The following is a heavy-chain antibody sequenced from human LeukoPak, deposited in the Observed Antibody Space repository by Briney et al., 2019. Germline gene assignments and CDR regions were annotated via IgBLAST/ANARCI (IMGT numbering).Heavy chain of an antibody. CDR2: INVDGSTT. CDR3: ARESYCSGGSCYSGRAFDI. J-gene: IGHJ3*02. D-gene: IGHD2-15*01. V-gene: IGHV3-74*03. Sequence: GGSLRLSCAASGFTFSNYWMHWVRQAPGKGLEWVSRINVDGSTTTYADSVKGRFTISRDNAKNTLYLQMNSLRAEDTAVYYCARESYCSGGSCYSGRAFDIWGQETMVTVSS. CDR1: GFTFSNYW.